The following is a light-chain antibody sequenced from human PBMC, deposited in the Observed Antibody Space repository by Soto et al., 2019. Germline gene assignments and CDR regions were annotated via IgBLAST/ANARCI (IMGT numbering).Light chain of an antibody. V-gene: IGLV2-14*01. CDR1: SSDVGAYKF. CDR2: DVR. J-gene: IGLJ3*02. Sequence: QSVPTQPASVSGSPGQSITISCTGSSSDVGAYKFVSWYQQIPGKAPKLMIYDVRYRPSGVSNRFSGSKSGNTASLTISGLQTEDEADYYCNSYTTSDTWVFGGGTKLTVL. CDR3: NSYTTSDTWV.